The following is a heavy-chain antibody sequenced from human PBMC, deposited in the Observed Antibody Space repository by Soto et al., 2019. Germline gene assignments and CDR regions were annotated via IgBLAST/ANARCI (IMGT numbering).Heavy chain of an antibody. D-gene: IGHD1-1*01. V-gene: IGHV3-30-3*01. CDR2: IYDGEDNK. J-gene: IGHJ4*02. Sequence: GGSLRLSCAASGFTFSSNAMHWVRQAPGKGLEWVAVIYDGEDNKHYAESVRGRFTITRDNSKNTLLLQMNSLRVEDTAIYYCANLDWSQLPNNFDYWGQGTLVTVSS. CDR1: GFTFSSNA. CDR3: ANLDWSQLPNNFDY.